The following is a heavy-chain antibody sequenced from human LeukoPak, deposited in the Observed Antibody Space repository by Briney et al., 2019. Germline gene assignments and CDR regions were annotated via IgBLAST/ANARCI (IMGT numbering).Heavy chain of an antibody. CDR2: IRYDKTGK. J-gene: IGHJ4*01. Sequence: GGSLRLSCAASGFTFSTYGMHWVRQAPGKGLEWVAFIRYDKTGKYYADSVKGRFTISRDNSKNTLYLQMNSLRAEDTAVYSCAKDSDYYGSGKPYYFDYWGQGTLVTVSS. V-gene: IGHV3-30*02. CDR1: GFTFSTYG. D-gene: IGHD3-10*01. CDR3: AKDSDYYGSGKPYYFDY.